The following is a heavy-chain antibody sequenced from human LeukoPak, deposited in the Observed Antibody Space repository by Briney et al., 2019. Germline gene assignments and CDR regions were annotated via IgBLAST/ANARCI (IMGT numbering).Heavy chain of an antibody. D-gene: IGHD3-22*01. CDR1: GFTVSSNY. CDR3: ARDGSSGYYASFDY. V-gene: IGHV3-53*01. J-gene: IGHJ4*02. CDR2: IYSGGST. Sequence: GGSLRLSCAASGFTVSSNYMSWVRQAPGKGLEWVAFIYSGGSTYYADSVKGRFTISRENSKNTLYLQMNSVRAEDTAVYYCARDGSSGYYASFDYWGQGTLVTVSS.